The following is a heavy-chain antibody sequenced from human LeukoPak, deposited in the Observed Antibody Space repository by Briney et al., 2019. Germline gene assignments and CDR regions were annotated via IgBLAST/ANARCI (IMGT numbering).Heavy chain of an antibody. D-gene: IGHD3-10*01. Sequence: GESLQISCKGYGSSYSSYWIAWVRQAPGKGLEWMGVNYPRDSRTSYSPSFQGQVTISADKSISTAYLQWSSLKASDTAIYYCARHLSSITSSPNYWGPGTLVTVFS. CDR1: GSSYSSYW. V-gene: IGHV5-51*01. CDR2: NYPRDSRT. CDR3: ARHLSSITSSPNY. J-gene: IGHJ4*02.